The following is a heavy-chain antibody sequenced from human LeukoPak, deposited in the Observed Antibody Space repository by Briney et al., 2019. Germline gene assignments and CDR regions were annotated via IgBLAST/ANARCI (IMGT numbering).Heavy chain of an antibody. CDR1: GFTFSRYG. D-gene: IGHD2-2*01. J-gene: IGHJ4*02. CDR2: IWYDGSNK. CDR3: ARGYCSSTSCYSPFDY. Sequence: PGGSLRLSCAASGFTFSRYGMHWVRQAPGKGLEWVAVIWYDGSNKYYADSVKGRFTISRDNSKNTLYLQMNSLRAEDTAVYYCARGYCSSTSCYSPFDYWGQGTLVTVSS. V-gene: IGHV3-33*01.